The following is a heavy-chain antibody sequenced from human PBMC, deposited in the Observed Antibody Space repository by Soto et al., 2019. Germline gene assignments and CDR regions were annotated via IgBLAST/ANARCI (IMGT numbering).Heavy chain of an antibody. CDR3: AAKPYNWNIWMVY. CDR2: IYYSGST. CDR1: AGAISSGDSY. V-gene: IGHV4-30-4*01. J-gene: IGHJ4*02. Sequence: TLSLTCTVSAGAISSGDSYWSWVRQPPGKGLQWIGHIYYSGSTYYNPSLKSRVTISVDTSKNQFSLKLRSVTAADTAVYYCAAKPYNWNIWMVYWGPGIMVTVSS. D-gene: IGHD1-1*01.